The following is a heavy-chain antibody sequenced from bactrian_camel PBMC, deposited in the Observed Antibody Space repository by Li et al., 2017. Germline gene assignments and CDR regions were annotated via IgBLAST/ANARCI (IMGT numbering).Heavy chain of an antibody. D-gene: IGHD1*01. CDR3: AAGRLGRNHCPRRPDAADGNN. CDR2: IITRDGMT. J-gene: IGHJ4*01. Sequence: DVQLVESGGVSVQTGGSLRLSCTVSGYSVSSYCVGWFRQGPGKQREEVAKIITRDGMTVYADSVKGRFTVSRDSAVNTLYLQMNKLKPEDTAMYYCAAGRLGRNHCPRRPDAADGNNWGQGTQVTVS. CDR1: GYSVSSYC. V-gene: IGHV3S31*01.